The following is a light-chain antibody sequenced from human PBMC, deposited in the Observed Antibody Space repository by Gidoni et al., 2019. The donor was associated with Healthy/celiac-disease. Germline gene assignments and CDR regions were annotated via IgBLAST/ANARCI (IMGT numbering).Light chain of an antibody. CDR3: QQYYSTPLT. J-gene: IGKJ1*01. Sequence: DIVMTQSPDSLAVPLGERATTTGKSSQSVLYSSNNKTYLAWYQQKPGQPPKLLIDWASTRESGVPDRFSGSGSGTDFTLTISSLQAEDVAVYYCQQYYSTPLTFGQGTKVEIK. V-gene: IGKV4-1*01. CDR2: WAS. CDR1: QSVLYSSNNKTY.